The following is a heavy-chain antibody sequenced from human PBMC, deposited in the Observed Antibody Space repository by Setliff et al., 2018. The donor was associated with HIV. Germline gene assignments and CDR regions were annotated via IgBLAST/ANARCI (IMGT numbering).Heavy chain of an antibody. V-gene: IGHV4-4*09. CDR1: GGSIITAY. CDR3: AREHCSGGSCNGFDI. D-gene: IGHD2-15*01. CDR2: IYISGTT. J-gene: IGHJ3*02. Sequence: SETLSPTCTVSGGSIITAYWNWIRQPPGKGLEWIAYIYISGTTNYNPSLKSRVTISLDTSRNQFSLKLGSVTAADTAMYYCAREHCSGGSCNGFDIWGQGTMVTVSS.